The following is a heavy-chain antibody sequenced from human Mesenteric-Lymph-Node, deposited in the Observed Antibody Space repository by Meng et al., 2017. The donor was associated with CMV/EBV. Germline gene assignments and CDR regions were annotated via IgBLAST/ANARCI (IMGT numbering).Heavy chain of an antibody. J-gene: IGHJ3*02. V-gene: IGHV3-7*01. CDR1: GFTFSDYW. Sequence: GESLKISCAASGFTFSDYWMTWVRQAPGRGLEWVANIKEDGGVKYYADSVKGRFTISRDNAKNALYMEMNSLRAEDTGVYYCARDTTPGSSSAWYDACDIWGQGTRVTVSS. CDR2: IKEDGGVK. CDR3: ARDTTPGSSSAWYDACDI. D-gene: IGHD6-19*01.